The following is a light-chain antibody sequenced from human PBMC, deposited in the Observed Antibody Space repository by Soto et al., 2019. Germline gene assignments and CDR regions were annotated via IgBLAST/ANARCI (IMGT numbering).Light chain of an antibody. Sequence: EIVLTQSPGTLSLSPGARATLSCRARQSVSSNLAWYQHRPAQAPRLLIYGASSRATGIPDRFSGSGSGADFTLTISRLEPEDFAVYYCQQYGSSPSITFGQGTRLEIK. CDR2: GAS. CDR3: QQYGSSPSIT. V-gene: IGKV3-20*01. J-gene: IGKJ5*01. CDR1: QSVSSN.